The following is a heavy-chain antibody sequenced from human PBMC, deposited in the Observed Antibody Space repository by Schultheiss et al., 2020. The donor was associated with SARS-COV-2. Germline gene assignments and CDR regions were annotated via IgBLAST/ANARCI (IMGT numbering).Heavy chain of an antibody. CDR3: ARRNDSSGWYWLYFDY. CDR2: IYYSGST. J-gene: IGHJ4*02. D-gene: IGHD6-19*01. CDR1: GGSISSSSYY. V-gene: IGHV4-39*01. Sequence: GSLRLSCTVSGGSISSSSYYWGWIRQPPGKGLEWIGSIYYSGSTYYNPSLKSRVTISVDTSKNQFSLKLSSVTAADTAVYYCARRNDSSGWYWLYFDYWGQGTLVTVSS.